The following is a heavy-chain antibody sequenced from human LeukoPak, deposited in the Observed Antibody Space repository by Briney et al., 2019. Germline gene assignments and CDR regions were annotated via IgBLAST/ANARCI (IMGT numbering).Heavy chain of an antibody. CDR1: GFTFSTSW. V-gene: IGHV3-74*01. CDR3: ARALGSYSDY. J-gene: IGHJ4*02. D-gene: IGHD1-26*01. CDR2: INSDGSRI. Sequence: PGGSLRLSCAASGFTFSTSWMHWVRQAPGKGLVWVSRINSDGSRINYADSVKGRLTISRGNAKNTLYLQMNSLRADDTAVYYCARALGSYSDYWGQGTLVTVSS.